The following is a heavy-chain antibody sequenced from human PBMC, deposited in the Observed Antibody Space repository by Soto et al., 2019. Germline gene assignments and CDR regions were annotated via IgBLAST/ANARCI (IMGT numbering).Heavy chain of an antibody. J-gene: IGHJ4*02. CDR1: GGSISPYY. D-gene: IGHD6-19*01. V-gene: IGHV3-11*04. CDR3: ARDNDSGWYFDY. CDR2: ISSSSSTI. Sequence: LSLTCTVSGGSISPYYWSWIRQSPGKGLEWVSYISSSSSTIYYADSVKGRFTISRDNAKKSLYLQMNSLRAEDTAVYYCARDNDSGWYFDYWGQGTLVTVSS.